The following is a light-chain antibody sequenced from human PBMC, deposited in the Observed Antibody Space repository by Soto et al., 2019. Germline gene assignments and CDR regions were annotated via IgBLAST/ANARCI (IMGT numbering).Light chain of an antibody. V-gene: IGKV1-5*03. CDR1: QSISSW. Sequence: DIPMTQSPSTLSASVGDRVTITCRASQSISSWLAWYHQKPGKAPKLLIYKASSLESGVPSRFSGSGSGTEFTLAISSLQPDDFATYYCQQYNSYPITFGQGTRLEIK. CDR2: KAS. CDR3: QQYNSYPIT. J-gene: IGKJ5*01.